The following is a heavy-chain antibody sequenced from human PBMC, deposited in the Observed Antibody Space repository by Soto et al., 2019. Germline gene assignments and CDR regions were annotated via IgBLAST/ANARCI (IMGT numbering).Heavy chain of an antibody. D-gene: IGHD1-1*01. V-gene: IGHV3-23*01. Sequence: QTGGSLRLSCAASGFTFSSYAMSWVRQAPGKGLEWVSSISGSGGGTYYADSVKGRFTFSRDNSKNTLYLQMNSLRAEDTAVYYCAKFGMATTKRSPPYYIGYWGQGALVTVSS. CDR2: ISGSGGGT. J-gene: IGHJ4*02. CDR3: AKFGMATTKRSPPYYIGY. CDR1: GFTFSSYA.